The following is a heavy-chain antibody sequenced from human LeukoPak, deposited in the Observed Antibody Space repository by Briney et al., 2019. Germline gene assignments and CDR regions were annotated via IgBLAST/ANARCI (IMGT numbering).Heavy chain of an antibody. CDR2: ISAHNVIT. Sequence: ASVKVSCKASGYTFSNFGITWVRQAPGQGLEWMGWISAHNVITDYAQNLQGRLTKTTDTSTSTAYMELRSLRSDDTAIYYCARIGDYSTDDAFDVWGQGTMVTVS. V-gene: IGHV1-18*01. CDR1: GYTFSNFG. J-gene: IGHJ3*01. D-gene: IGHD4-17*01. CDR3: ARIGDYSTDDAFDV.